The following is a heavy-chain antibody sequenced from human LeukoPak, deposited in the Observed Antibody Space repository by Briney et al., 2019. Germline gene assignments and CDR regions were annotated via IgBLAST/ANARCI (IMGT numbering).Heavy chain of an antibody. D-gene: IGHD3-9*01. Sequence: PGGSLRLSCAASGFTFSSYSMNWVRQAPGKGLEWVSYISSSSTIYYADSVKGRFTISRDNAKNSLYLQMNSLRAEDTAVYYCAGSILTGYPNFDYWGQGTLVTVSS. CDR1: GFTFSSYS. CDR2: ISSSSTI. V-gene: IGHV3-48*04. J-gene: IGHJ4*02. CDR3: AGSILTGYPNFDY.